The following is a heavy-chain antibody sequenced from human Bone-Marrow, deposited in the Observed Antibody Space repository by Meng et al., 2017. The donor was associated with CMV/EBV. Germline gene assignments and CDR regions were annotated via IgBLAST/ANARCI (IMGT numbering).Heavy chain of an antibody. CDR1: GYTFTSYG. V-gene: IGHV1-2*02. CDR2: INPNSGGT. J-gene: IGHJ4*02. CDR3: ASFVSNPYNRFDY. D-gene: IGHD1-1*01. Sequence: ASVKVSCKASGYTFTSYGISWVRQAPGQGLEWMGWINPNSGGTNYAQKFQGRVTMTRDTSISTAYMELSRLRSDDTAVYYCASFVSNPYNRFDYWGQGTLVTVSS.